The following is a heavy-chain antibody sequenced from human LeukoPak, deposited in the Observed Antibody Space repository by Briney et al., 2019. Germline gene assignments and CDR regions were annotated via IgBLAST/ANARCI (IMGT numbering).Heavy chain of an antibody. V-gene: IGHV1-46*01. CDR1: GYTFTSYY. J-gene: IGHJ4*02. Sequence: GASVKVSCKASGYTFTSYYMHWVRQAPGQGLEWMGIINPSGGSTSYAQKFQGRVTMTRDTSTSTVYMELSSLRSEDTAVYYCARAAPRPQIAAAGYFDYWGQGTLVTVSS. D-gene: IGHD6-13*01. CDR2: INPSGGST. CDR3: ARAAPRPQIAAAGYFDY.